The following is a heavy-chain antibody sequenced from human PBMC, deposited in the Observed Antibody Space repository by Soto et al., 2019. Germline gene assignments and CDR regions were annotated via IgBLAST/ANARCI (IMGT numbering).Heavy chain of an antibody. V-gene: IGHV3-64*01. CDR1: GFTFSSYA. Sequence: EVQLVESGGGLVQPGGSLRLSCAASGFTFSSYAMHWVRQAPGKGLEYVSAISSNGGSTYYANSVKGRFTISRDNSKNTLDLQMGSLRAEDMAVYYCARDFGSSGWNGMDYWGQGTLVTVSS. J-gene: IGHJ4*02. CDR3: ARDFGSSGWNGMDY. CDR2: ISSNGGST. D-gene: IGHD6-19*01.